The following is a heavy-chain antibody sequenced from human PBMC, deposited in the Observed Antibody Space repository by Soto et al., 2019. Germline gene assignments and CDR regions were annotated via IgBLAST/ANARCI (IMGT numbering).Heavy chain of an antibody. J-gene: IGHJ4*02. V-gene: IGHV2-5*02. CDR3: AHRQTYCGGDCYSGFDY. CDR1: GFSLNTRGVG. CDR2: IYWDDDK. D-gene: IGHD2-21*02. Sequence: QITLKESGPTLVKPTQTLTLTCTFSGFSLNTRGVGVGWIRQPPGKALEWLALIYWDDDKRYSPSLKSRPTITXEXSXNXXVLTMTNMDPVDTATYYCAHRQTYCGGDCYSGFDYWGQGTLVTVSS.